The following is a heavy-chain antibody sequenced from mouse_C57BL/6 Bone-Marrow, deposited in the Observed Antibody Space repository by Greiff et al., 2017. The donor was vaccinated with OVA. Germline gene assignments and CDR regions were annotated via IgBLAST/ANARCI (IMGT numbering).Heavy chain of an antibody. Sequence: EVQRVESGGDLVKPGGSLKLSCAASGFTFSSYGMSWVRQTPDKRLEWVATISSGGSYTYYPDSVKGRFTISRDNAKNTLYLQMSSLKYEDTAMYYGARQRLGMGDYWGQGTTLTVSS. CDR1: GFTFSSYG. CDR2: ISSGGSYT. D-gene: IGHD4-1*01. J-gene: IGHJ2*01. V-gene: IGHV5-6*01. CDR3: ARQRLGMGDY.